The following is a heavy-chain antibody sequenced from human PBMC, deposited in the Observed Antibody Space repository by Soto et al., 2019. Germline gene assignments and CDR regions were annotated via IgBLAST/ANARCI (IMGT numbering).Heavy chain of an antibody. CDR3: ARSTYYDFWSGYYSRPYGMDV. CDR1: GGSFSGYY. V-gene: IGHV4-34*01. D-gene: IGHD3-3*01. CDR2: INHSGST. J-gene: IGHJ6*02. Sequence: SETLSLTCAVYGGSFSGYYWSWIRQPPGKGLEWIGEINHSGSTNYNPSLKSRVTISVDTSKNQFSLKLSSVTAADTAVYYCARSTYYDFWSGYYSRPYGMDVWGQGTTVTVSS.